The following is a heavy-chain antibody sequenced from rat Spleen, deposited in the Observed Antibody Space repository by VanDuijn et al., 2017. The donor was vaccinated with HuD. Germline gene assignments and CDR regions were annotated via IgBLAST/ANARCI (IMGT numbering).Heavy chain of an antibody. CDR3: ARQEFGAPVDY. V-gene: IGHV5-29*01. D-gene: IGHD4-3*01. CDR1: GFTFSDYY. Sequence: EVQLVESDGGLVQPGRSLKLSCAASGFTFSDYYMAWVRQAPTKGLEWVATISYDGSSTYYRDSVKGRFTLSRDNAKRTLYLQRDSLSSEDTTTYYCARQEFGAPVDYWGQGVMVTVSS. CDR2: ISYDGSST. J-gene: IGHJ2*01.